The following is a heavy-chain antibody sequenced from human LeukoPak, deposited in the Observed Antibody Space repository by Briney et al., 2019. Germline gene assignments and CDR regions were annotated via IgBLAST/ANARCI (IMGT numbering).Heavy chain of an antibody. J-gene: IGHJ3*02. CDR1: GFTFSSYA. Sequence: PGGSLRLSCAASGFTFSSYAMSWVRQAPGKGLEWVSAISGSGGSTYYADSVKGRFTISRDNSKNTLYLQMNSLRAEDTAVYYCARERGYCSSTSCYYDAFDIWGQGTMVTVSS. CDR2: ISGSGGST. D-gene: IGHD2-2*01. CDR3: ARERGYCSSTSCYYDAFDI. V-gene: IGHV3-23*01.